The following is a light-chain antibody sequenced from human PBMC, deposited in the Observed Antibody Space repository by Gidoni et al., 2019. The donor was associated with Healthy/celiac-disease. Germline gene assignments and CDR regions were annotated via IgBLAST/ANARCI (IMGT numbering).Light chain of an antibody. CDR3: HNRRHSLWWT. J-gene: IGKJ1*01. CDR2: DAS. Sequence: TLSFAPWVRATLSCRASQSVSSYLAWYQQKPGQAPRLLIYDASNRATGIPARFSGSGFRTAFTHTSSSLVFADFAVYHCHNRRHSLWWTFGQGTKVEIK. CDR1: QSVSSY. V-gene: IGKV3-11*01.